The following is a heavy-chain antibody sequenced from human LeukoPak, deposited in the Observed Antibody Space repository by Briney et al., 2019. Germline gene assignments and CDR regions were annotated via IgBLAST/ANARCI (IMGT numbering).Heavy chain of an antibody. CDR1: GFTFDDYA. V-gene: IGHV3-9*01. D-gene: IGHD6-13*01. J-gene: IGHJ3*02. Sequence: GGSLRLSCAASGFTFDDYAMHWVRQAPGKGLEWVSGISWNSGSIGYADSVKGRFTISRDNAKNSLYLQMNSLRAEDTAVYYCARAQGSSWYGYDAFDIWGQGTMVTVSS. CDR2: ISWNSGSI. CDR3: ARAQGSSWYGYDAFDI.